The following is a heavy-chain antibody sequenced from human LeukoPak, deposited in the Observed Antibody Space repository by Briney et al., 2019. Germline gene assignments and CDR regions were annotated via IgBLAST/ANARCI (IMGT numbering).Heavy chain of an antibody. V-gene: IGHV3-13*01. D-gene: IGHD5-24*01. CDR3: ARGGMATIFDAFDI. CDR2: IGTAGDT. J-gene: IGHJ3*02. Sequence: GGSLRLSCAASGFTFSSYDMHWVRQATGKGLEWVSAIGTAGDTYYPGSVKGRFTISRENAKNSLYPQMNSLRAGDTAVYYCARGGMATIFDAFDIWGQGTMVTVSS. CDR1: GFTFSSYD.